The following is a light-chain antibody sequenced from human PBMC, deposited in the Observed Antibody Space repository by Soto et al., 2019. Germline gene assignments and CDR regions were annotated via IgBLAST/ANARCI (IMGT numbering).Light chain of an antibody. CDR2: GAS. J-gene: IGKJ4*01. CDR1: QSVNSIY. Sequence: EIVLTQSPGTLSLSPGERASLSCRASQSVNSIYLAWYQQKPGQAPRLLIYGASSRATGIPDRFSGSGSGTDFTLTISRLEPEDFAVYFCQAFGSSVSTFGGGTKVDIK. V-gene: IGKV3-20*01. CDR3: QAFGSSVST.